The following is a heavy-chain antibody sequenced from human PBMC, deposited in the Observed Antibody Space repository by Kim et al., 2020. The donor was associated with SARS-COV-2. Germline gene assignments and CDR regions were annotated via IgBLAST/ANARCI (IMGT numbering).Heavy chain of an antibody. D-gene: IGHD3-22*01. Sequence: LKSRVTVSVDTSRNQFSLKLSSVTAADTAVYYCARQKTYYYDTSGYVFDYWGQGTLVTVSS. J-gene: IGHJ4*02. CDR3: ARQKTYYYDTSGYVFDY. V-gene: IGHV4-39*01.